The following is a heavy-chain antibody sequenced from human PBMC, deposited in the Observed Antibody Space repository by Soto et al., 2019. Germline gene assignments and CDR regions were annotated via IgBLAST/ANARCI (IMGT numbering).Heavy chain of an antibody. D-gene: IGHD2-2*01. J-gene: IGHJ4*02. V-gene: IGHV4-59*01. CDR3: ARGYCSTSSCYEFDS. CDR2: IYYSGST. CDR1: GGSISTYY. Sequence: SXTLSLACTVSGGSISTYYWNWIRQLPGKGLEWIGSIYYSGSTNYSPSLKSRVSISIDTSKKQFSLKVSSVTAADTAMYYCARGYCSTSSCYEFDSWGQGTLVTVSS.